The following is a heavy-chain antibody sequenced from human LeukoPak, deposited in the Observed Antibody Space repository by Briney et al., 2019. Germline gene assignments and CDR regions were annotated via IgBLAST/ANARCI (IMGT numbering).Heavy chain of an antibody. CDR1: GGTFRRFT. CDR3: ARDLRIAAAGI. D-gene: IGHD6-13*01. CDR2: ITPIFGTA. V-gene: IGHV1-69*13. J-gene: IGHJ4*02. Sequence: SVKVSCKASGGTFRRFTISWVRQAPGQGFEWMGGITPIFGTANFAQKFQGRVSITADESTSTAYMELSSLRSEDTAVYYCARDLRIAAAGIWGQGTLVTVSS.